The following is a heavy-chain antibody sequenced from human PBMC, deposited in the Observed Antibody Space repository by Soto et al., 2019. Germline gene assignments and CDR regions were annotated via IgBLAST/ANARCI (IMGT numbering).Heavy chain of an antibody. CDR3: ASRDNIVVVIAAPDDQFFDY. Sequence: QVQLVQSGAEVKKPGSSVKVSCKASGGTFSNYGISWVRQAPGQGLEWMGGIIPIFDTANYAQKFQGRVTITADESTSTAYMELSSLTSEDTAVYYGASRDNIVVVIAAPDDQFFDYWGQGTLVTVSS. CDR1: GGTFSNYG. V-gene: IGHV1-69*01. D-gene: IGHD2-15*01. J-gene: IGHJ4*02. CDR2: IIPIFDTA.